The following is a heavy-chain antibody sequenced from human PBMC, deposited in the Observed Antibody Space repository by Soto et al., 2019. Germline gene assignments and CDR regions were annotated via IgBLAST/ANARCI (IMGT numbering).Heavy chain of an antibody. CDR3: AREYCSSTSCVSS. Sequence: GASVKVSCKASGVTFSSYAISWVRQAPGQGLEWMGGIIPIFGTANYAQKFQGRVTITADESTSTAYMELSSLRSEDTAVYYCAREYCSSTSCVSSWGQGTLVTVSS. CDR1: GVTFSSYA. J-gene: IGHJ4*02. V-gene: IGHV1-69*13. D-gene: IGHD2-2*01. CDR2: IIPIFGTA.